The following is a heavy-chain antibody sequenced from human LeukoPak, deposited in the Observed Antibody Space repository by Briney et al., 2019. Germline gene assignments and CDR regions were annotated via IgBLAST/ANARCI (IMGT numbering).Heavy chain of an antibody. CDR2: INPNSGGT. CDR1: GYTFTVYY. CDR3: AGAYYYDSSGYYYYYYGMDV. V-gene: IGHV1-2*02. J-gene: IGHJ6*02. D-gene: IGHD3-22*01. Sequence: ASVTVSFKASGYTFTVYYMHWVRQAPGQGLEWMGWINPNSGGTNYAQKFQGRVTMTRDTSISTAYMELSRLRSDDTAVYYCAGAYYYDSSGYYYYYYGMDVWGQGTTVTVSS.